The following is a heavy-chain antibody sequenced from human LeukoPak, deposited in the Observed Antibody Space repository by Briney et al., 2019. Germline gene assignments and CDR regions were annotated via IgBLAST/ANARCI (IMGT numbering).Heavy chain of an antibody. CDR2: IYYSGST. CDR1: GGSISSYY. Sequence: SETLSLTCTVSGGSISSYYWSWIRQPPGKGLEWSGYIYYSGSTNYKPSLKSRVTISVDTSKNQFSLKLSSVTAADTAMYYCARSSSGWYSHLYGWGQGTLVIVSS. V-gene: IGHV4-59*01. CDR3: ARSSSGWYSHLYG. D-gene: IGHD6-19*01. J-gene: IGHJ4*02.